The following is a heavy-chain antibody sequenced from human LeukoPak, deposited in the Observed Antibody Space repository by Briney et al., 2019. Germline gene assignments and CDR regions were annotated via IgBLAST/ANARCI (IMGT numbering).Heavy chain of an antibody. Sequence: GGSLRLSCAASGFTFSDYYMSWIRQAPGKGLEWVSYISSSGSTIYYADSVKGRFTISRDNAKNSLYLQMNSLRAEDTAVYYCARDVYYYDKAFDIWGQGTMVTVSS. CDR3: ARDVYYYDKAFDI. V-gene: IGHV3-11*04. CDR1: GFTFSDYY. J-gene: IGHJ3*02. D-gene: IGHD3-22*01. CDR2: ISSSGSTI.